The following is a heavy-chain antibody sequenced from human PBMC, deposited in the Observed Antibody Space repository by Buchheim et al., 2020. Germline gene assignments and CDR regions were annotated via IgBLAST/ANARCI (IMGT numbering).Heavy chain of an antibody. CDR3: ARVYDISNLYYFDY. CDR1: GGSISSGAYY. CDR2: IYYTGST. V-gene: IGHV4-31*03. D-gene: IGHD3-9*01. J-gene: IGHJ4*02. Sequence: QVQLQESGPGLVKPSQTLSLTCTVSGGSISSGAYYWSWIRQHPGKGLEWIGYIYYTGSTDYNPSLKSRVTISVDTYNNQFSLKLSSVTAADTAVYYCARVYDISNLYYFDYWGLGAL.